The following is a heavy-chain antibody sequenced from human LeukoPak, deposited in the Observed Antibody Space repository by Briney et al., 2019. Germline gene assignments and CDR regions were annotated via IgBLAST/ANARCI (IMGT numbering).Heavy chain of an antibody. CDR2: ISYDGSNK. Sequence: GGSPRLSCTASGFTFSSYGMHWVRQAPGKGLEWVAVISYDGSNKYYADSVKGRFTISRDNSKNTLYLQMNSLRAEDTAVYYCAKEAHYYDSSGLDYWGQGTLVTVSS. D-gene: IGHD3-22*01. CDR1: GFTFSSYG. V-gene: IGHV3-30*18. J-gene: IGHJ4*02. CDR3: AKEAHYYDSSGLDY.